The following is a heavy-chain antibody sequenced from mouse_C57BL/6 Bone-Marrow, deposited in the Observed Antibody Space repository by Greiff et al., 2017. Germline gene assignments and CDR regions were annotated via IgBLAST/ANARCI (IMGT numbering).Heavy chain of an antibody. CDR3: ARAWGAY. V-gene: IGHV1-69*01. CDR1: GYTFTGYW. CDR2: IDPSGSYT. Sequence: QVQLQQPGAELVMPGASVKLSCKASGYTFTGYWMHWVKQRPGQGLEWIGEIDPSGSYTNYNQKFKGKSTLTVDKSSSTAYMQLSSLTSEDSAVYYCARAWGAYWGQGTLVTVSA. J-gene: IGHJ3*01.